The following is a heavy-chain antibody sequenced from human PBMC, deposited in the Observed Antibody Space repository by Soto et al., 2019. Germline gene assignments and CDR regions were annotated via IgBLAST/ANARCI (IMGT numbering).Heavy chain of an antibody. D-gene: IGHD6-13*01. Sequence: QVQLVQSGAEVKKPGSSVKVSCKASGGTFSSYASSWVRQAPGQGLEWMGGIIPIFGTANYAQKFQGSVTITADESTSTAYMELSSLRCEDTAVYYCARGNKNSSSWYYYYCMDVWGQGTTVTVSS. J-gene: IGHJ6*02. CDR3: ARGNKNSSSWYYYYCMDV. CDR1: GGTFSSYA. CDR2: IIPIFGTA. V-gene: IGHV1-69*01.